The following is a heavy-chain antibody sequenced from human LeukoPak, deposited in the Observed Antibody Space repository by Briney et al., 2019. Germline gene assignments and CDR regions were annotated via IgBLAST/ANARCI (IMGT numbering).Heavy chain of an antibody. J-gene: IGHJ4*02. CDR1: GDSVSGNDAT. D-gene: IGHD1-26*01. CDR2: TYFRSQWYS. CDR3: VGKMGAFDY. V-gene: IGHV6-1*01. Sequence: SQTLSLTCAISGDSVSGNDATWNWIRQSPSRGLEWLGRTYFRSQWYSEYAAFVKNRISINSDTSKNQFSLQLNSVTPEDTAIYYCVGKMGAFDYWGQGTLVTVSS.